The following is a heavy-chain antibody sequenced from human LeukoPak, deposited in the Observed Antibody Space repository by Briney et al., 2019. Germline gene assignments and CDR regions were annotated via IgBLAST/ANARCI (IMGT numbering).Heavy chain of an antibody. J-gene: IGHJ4*02. V-gene: IGHV3-48*03. CDR1: GFTFSSYE. Sequence: GGSLRLSCAASGFTFSSYEMNWDRQAPGKVLEWVSYISSSGSTIYYADSVKGRFTISRDNAKNSLYLQMNSLRAEDTAVYYCAKASQPYYYDSSGYPFDYWGQGTLVTVSS. CDR3: AKASQPYYYDSSGYPFDY. D-gene: IGHD3-22*01. CDR2: ISSSGSTI.